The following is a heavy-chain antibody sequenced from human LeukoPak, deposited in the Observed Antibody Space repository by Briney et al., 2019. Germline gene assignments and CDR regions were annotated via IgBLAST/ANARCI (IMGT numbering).Heavy chain of an antibody. V-gene: IGHV3-33*01. CDR1: GFTFSSYG. Sequence: PGRSLRLSCAASGFTFSSYGIHWVRQAPGKGLEWVADVWYDGSEKYYADSVKGRFTISRDNSKNTLYLQMNSLRAEDTAIYYCARDRGDPDYYFDQWGQGTLVTVSS. CDR3: ARDRGDPDYYFDQ. J-gene: IGHJ4*02. CDR2: VWYDGSEK. D-gene: IGHD7-27*01.